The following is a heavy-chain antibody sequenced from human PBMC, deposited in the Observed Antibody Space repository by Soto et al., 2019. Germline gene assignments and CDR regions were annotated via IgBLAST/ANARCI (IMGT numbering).Heavy chain of an antibody. CDR3: ARLRMTTVVTPTGDFDI. J-gene: IGHJ3*02. CDR2: ISSSSSYT. Sequence: RGSLRFSCAASGFTFSDYYMSWIRQAPGKVLEWVSYISSSSSYTNYADSLKVRFTISRDNAKNSLYLQMNSLRAEDTAVYYCARLRMTTVVTPTGDFDIWGQGTMVTVSS. CDR1: GFTFSDYY. D-gene: IGHD4-17*01. V-gene: IGHV3-11*06.